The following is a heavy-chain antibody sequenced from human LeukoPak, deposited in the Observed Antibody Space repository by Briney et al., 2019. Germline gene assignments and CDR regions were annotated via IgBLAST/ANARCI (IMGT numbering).Heavy chain of an antibody. Sequence: GGSLRLSCAASGFTFSDYYMSWIRQAPGKGLEWVSYISSSGNTMYYADSVKGRFTISRDNAKTSLYLQMNSLRAEDTAVYYCAKLHYDLDYWGQGTLVTVSS. V-gene: IGHV3-11*04. CDR3: AKLHYDLDY. CDR2: ISSSGNTM. D-gene: IGHD3-3*01. J-gene: IGHJ4*02. CDR1: GFTFSDYY.